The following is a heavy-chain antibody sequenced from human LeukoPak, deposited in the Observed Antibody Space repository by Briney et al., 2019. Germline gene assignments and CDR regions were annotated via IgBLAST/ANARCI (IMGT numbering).Heavy chain of an antibody. D-gene: IGHD2-15*01. CDR2: INRAAST. CDR1: GCTVSGYY. CDR3: ARAIQFGGYFDY. Sequence: GGSLRLSCAASGCTVSGYYMSWVRQAPGKGLEWVSVINRAASTYYADYVIGGFIIFTDNTKSKPYHQMNSMLAEDTAVYYYARAIQFGGYFDYWGQGTLVTVST. J-gene: IGHJ4*02. V-gene: IGHV3-53*01.